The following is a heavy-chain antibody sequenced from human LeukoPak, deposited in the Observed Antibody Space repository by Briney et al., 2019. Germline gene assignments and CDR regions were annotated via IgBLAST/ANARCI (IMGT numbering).Heavy chain of an antibody. D-gene: IGHD3-9*01. V-gene: IGHV4-38-2*02. CDR2: IYHSGST. Sequence: PSQTLSLTCAVSGYSISSGDYWGWIRQPPGKGLEWIGSIYHSGSTSCNPSLKSRVTISVDTSKNQFSLKLSSVTAADTAVYCCARDPPSYDILTGYYAGFFDYWGQGTLVTVSS. CDR3: ARDPPSYDILTGYYAGFFDY. CDR1: GYSISSGDY. J-gene: IGHJ4*02.